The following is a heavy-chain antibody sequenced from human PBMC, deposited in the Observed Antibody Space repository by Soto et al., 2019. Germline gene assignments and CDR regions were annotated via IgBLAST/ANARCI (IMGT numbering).Heavy chain of an antibody. CDR2: ISARGGSS. J-gene: IGHJ4*02. Sequence: EVHLLESGGGLVQPGGSLRLSCAASGLSFNSYAMVWVRQAPGKGLEWVSVISARGGSSYFADSVKGRFTISRDNSKNVLSLKMNSLRAEDTAIYFCAKGSIEYSASVDNWGQGTLVLVSS. CDR3: AKGSIEYSASVDN. D-gene: IGHD5-12*01. V-gene: IGHV3-23*01. CDR1: GLSFNSYA.